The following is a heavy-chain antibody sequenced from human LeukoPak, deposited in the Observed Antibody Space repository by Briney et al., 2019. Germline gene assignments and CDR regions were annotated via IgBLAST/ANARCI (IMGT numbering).Heavy chain of an antibody. CDR1: GYCFTSYW. J-gene: IGHJ4*02. CDR3: ARRLSFGGYDY. Sequence: GESLKISCKGSGYCFTSYWIGWVRQMPGKGLEWMGIIFLGDSVTRYSPSFQGQVTISADKSITTAYLQWSSLKASDTAMYYCARRLSFGGYDYWGQGTLVTVSS. CDR2: IFLGDSVT. V-gene: IGHV5-51*01. D-gene: IGHD3-16*01.